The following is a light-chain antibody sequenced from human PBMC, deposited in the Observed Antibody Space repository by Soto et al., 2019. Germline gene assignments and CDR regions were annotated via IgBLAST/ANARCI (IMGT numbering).Light chain of an antibody. CDR2: RNN. V-gene: IGLV1-47*01. CDR3: AAWDDSLSGPKV. Sequence: QSVLTQPPSASGTPGQRVTIACSGSSSNIGSNYVYWYQQLPGTAPKLLIYRNNQRPSGVPDRFSGSKSGTSASPAISGLRSEAEADYYCAAWDDSLSGPKVFGTGTKLTVL. CDR1: SSNIGSNY. J-gene: IGLJ1*01.